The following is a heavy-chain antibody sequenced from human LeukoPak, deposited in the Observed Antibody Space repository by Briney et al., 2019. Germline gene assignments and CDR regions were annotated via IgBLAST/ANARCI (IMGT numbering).Heavy chain of an antibody. D-gene: IGHD6-19*01. Sequence: GGSLRLSCAASGFTFSSYSMNRVRQAPGKGLEWVSSISSSSSYIYYADSVKGRFTISRDNAKNSLYLQMNSLRAEDTAVYYCASSAIAVAAHWYWFDPWGQGTLVTVSS. CDR2: ISSSSSYI. J-gene: IGHJ5*02. V-gene: IGHV3-21*01. CDR1: GFTFSSYS. CDR3: ASSAIAVAAHWYWFDP.